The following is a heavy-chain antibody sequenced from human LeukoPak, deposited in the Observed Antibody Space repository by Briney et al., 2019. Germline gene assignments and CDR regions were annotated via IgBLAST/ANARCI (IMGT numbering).Heavy chain of an antibody. CDR1: EFMFSTYW. CDR2: INQDGREK. J-gene: IGHJ6*03. CDR3: ARDSGGAMDV. V-gene: IGHV3-7*01. Sequence: GGSLRLSCVASEFMFSTYWMSWVRQAPGEGLEWVATINQDGREKYYVDSVKGRFTISRDNAKNSLYLQMNSLRAEDTAVYYCARDSGGAMDVWGKGTTVTISS. D-gene: IGHD3-10*01.